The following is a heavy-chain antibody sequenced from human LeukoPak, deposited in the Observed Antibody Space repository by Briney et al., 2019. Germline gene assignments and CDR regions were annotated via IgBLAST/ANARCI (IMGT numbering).Heavy chain of an antibody. CDR2: ISYDGSNK. D-gene: IGHD2-2*01. CDR3: ARARQYQLLYHYYYGMDV. J-gene: IGHJ6*02. Sequence: GGSLRLSCAASGFTFSSYGMHWVRQAPGKGLEWVAVISYDGSNKYYADSVKGRFTISRDNSKNTLYLQMNSLRAEDTAVYYCARARQYQLLYHYYYGMDVWGQGTTVTVSS. V-gene: IGHV3-30*03. CDR1: GFTFSSYG.